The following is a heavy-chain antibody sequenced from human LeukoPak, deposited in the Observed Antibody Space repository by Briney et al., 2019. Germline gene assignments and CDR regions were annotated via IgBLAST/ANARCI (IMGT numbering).Heavy chain of an antibody. CDR1: GYSFTSYW. Sequence: GGSLKISCKGSGYSFTSYWIGWVRQMPGKGLEGMGIIYSGDSDTRYSPSFQGQVTISADKSISTAYLQWSSLKASDTAMYYCARRGALEMATIINYSHAFDIWGQGTMVTVSS. V-gene: IGHV5-51*01. D-gene: IGHD5-24*01. CDR3: ARRGALEMATIINYSHAFDI. J-gene: IGHJ3*02. CDR2: IYSGDSDT.